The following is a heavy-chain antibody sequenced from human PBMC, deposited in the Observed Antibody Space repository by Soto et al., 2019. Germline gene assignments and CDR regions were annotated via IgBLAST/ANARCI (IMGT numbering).Heavy chain of an antibody. Sequence: QVQLVQSGAEVKKPGASVKVSCKASGYTFTSYAMQWVRQAPGQRREWMGWINAGNGNTKYSQKFQGRVTITSDTSASTDYRELSSLRSEDTAVYYCARDLGGGTDYWGQGTLVTVSS. V-gene: IGHV1-3*01. D-gene: IGHD6-25*01. CDR1: GYTFTSYA. CDR3: ARDLGGGTDY. J-gene: IGHJ4*02. CDR2: INAGNGNT.